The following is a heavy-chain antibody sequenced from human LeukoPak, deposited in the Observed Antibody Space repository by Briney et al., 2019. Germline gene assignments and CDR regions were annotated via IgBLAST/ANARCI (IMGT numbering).Heavy chain of an antibody. J-gene: IGHJ3*02. Sequence: PGGSLRLSCAASGFTFSSYWMSWVRQAPGKGLEWVANIKQDGSEKYYVDSVEGRFTISRDNAKNSLYLQMNSLRAEDTAVYYCARDGLLRGYSLISDAFDIWGQGTMVTVSS. CDR2: IKQDGSEK. D-gene: IGHD5-18*01. CDR3: ARDGLLRGYSLISDAFDI. CDR1: GFTFSSYW. V-gene: IGHV3-7*01.